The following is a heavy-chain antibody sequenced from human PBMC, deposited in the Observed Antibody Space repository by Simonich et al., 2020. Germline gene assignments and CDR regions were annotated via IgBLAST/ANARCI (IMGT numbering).Heavy chain of an antibody. V-gene: IGHV1-2*02. CDR3: ARDLRGSYYYYYYMDV. Sequence: QVQLVQSGAEVKKPGASVKVSCKASGYTFTGYYMHWVRQAPGQGLEGMGWINPNTGGTNYAQKFQGRVTMTRDTSISTAYMELSRLSSDDTAVYYCARDLRGSYYYYYYMDVWGKGTTVTVSS. D-gene: IGHD1-26*01. CDR2: INPNTGGT. J-gene: IGHJ6*03. CDR1: GYTFTGYY.